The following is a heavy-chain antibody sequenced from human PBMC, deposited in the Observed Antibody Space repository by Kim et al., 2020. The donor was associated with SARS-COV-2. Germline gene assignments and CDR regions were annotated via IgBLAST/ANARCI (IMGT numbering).Heavy chain of an antibody. CDR3: AKGVAAPAAEFDY. CDR2: TYYRSKWYS. Sequence: SQTLSLTCAISGDSVSSNSAAWNWIRQSPSRGLEWLGRTYYRSKWYSGYAVSVQGRVTITADTSKNQFSLYLKYVTPEDTAVYYCAKGVAAPAAEFDYWGQGALVTVSS. D-gene: IGHD6-13*01. J-gene: IGHJ4*02. CDR1: GDSVSSNSAA. V-gene: IGHV6-1*01.